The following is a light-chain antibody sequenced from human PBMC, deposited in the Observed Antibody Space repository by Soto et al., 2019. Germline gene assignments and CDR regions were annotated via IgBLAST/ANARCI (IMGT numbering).Light chain of an antibody. V-gene: IGLV2-8*01. CDR3: SSFAGNNNLV. CDR1: SSDVGGYNY. J-gene: IGLJ2*01. CDR2: EVS. Sequence: QSALTQPPSASGSPGQSVTISCTGTSSDVGGYNYVSWYQQHPGKAPKLMISEVSKRPSEVPERFSGSKSGNTASPTVSGLQAEDEADYYCSSFAGNNNLVFGGGTKLTVL.